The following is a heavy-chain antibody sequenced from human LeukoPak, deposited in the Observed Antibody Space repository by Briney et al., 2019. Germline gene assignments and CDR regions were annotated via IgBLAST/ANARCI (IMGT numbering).Heavy chain of an antibody. D-gene: IGHD3-3*01. J-gene: IGHJ4*02. CDR2: ISYDGSNK. Sequence: PPGGSLRLSCAASGFTFSSYGMHWVRQAPGKGLEWVAVISYDGSNKYYADSVKGRFTISRDNSKNTLYLQMNSLRAEDTAVYYCATDRGWRTSGYYLYYFEYWGQGTLVTYSS. CDR1: GFTFSSYG. V-gene: IGHV3-30*03. CDR3: ATDRGWRTSGYYLYYFEY.